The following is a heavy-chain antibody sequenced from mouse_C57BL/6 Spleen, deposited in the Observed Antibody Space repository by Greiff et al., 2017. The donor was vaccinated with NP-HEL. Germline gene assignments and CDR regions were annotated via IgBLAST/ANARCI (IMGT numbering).Heavy chain of an antibody. D-gene: IGHD4-1*01. J-gene: IGHJ3*01. Sequence: DVHLVESGGGLVKPGGSLKLSCAASGFTFSSYAMSWVRQTPEKRLEWVATISDGGSYTYYPDNVKGRFTISRDNAKNNLYLQMSHLKSEDTAMYYCARDQPGTSAYWGQGTLVTVSA. CDR2: ISDGGSYT. CDR3: ARDQPGTSAY. CDR1: GFTFSSYA. V-gene: IGHV5-4*01.